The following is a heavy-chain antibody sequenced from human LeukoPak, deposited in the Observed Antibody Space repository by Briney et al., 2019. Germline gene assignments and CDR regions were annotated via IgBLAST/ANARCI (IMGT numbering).Heavy chain of an antibody. D-gene: IGHD5-18*01. J-gene: IGHJ4*02. CDR3: ARGAEVQLWSYYFDY. CDR1: GFTFSSYG. V-gene: IGHV3-23*01. Sequence: GGSLRLSCAASGFTFSSYGMSWVRQAPGKGLEWVSAISGSGGSTYYADSVKGWFTISRDNAKNSLYLQMNSLRAEDTALYYCARGAEVQLWSYYFDYWGQGTLVTVSS. CDR2: ISGSGGST.